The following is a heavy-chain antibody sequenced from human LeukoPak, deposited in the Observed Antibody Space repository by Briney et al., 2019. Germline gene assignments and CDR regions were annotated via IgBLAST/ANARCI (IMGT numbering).Heavy chain of an antibody. J-gene: IGHJ4*02. V-gene: IGHV4-59*08. Sequence: PSETLSLTCTVSGGSISSYYWSWIRQPPGKGLEWIGYIYYSGSTNYNPSLKSRVTISVDTSKNQFSLKLSSVTAAGTAVYYCARHRATVTKTLDYWGQGTLVTASS. CDR3: ARHRATVTKTLDY. D-gene: IGHD4-17*01. CDR2: IYYSGST. CDR1: GGSISSYY.